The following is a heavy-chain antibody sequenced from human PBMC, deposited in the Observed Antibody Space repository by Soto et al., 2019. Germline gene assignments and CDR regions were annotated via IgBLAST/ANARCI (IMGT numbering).Heavy chain of an antibody. CDR1: GFIFSDHY. Sequence: ESGGGSVKPGGSLRLSCAASGFIFSDHYMSWIRQAPGKGLEWLSYISGSVDTFYHAKSVKGRFTISRDNAKNSLYLQLNSLRAEDTAVYYCARLDGERGYGMDVWGQGTTVTVSS. CDR2: ISGSVDTF. D-gene: IGHD4-17*01. J-gene: IGHJ6*02. CDR3: ARLDGERGYGMDV. V-gene: IGHV3-11*01.